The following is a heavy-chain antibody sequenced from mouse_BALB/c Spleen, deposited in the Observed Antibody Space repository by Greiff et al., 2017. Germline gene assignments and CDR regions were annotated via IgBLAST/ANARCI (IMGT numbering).Heavy chain of an antibody. Sequence: EVKVVESGGGLVQPGGSLKLSCAASGFTFSSYTMSWVRQTPEKRLEWVAYISNGGGSTYYPDTVKGRFTISRDNAKNTLYLQMSSLKSEDTAMYYCARLANSAWFAYWGQGTLVTVSA. V-gene: IGHV5-12-2*01. CDR3: ARLANSAWFAY. D-gene: IGHD1-1*01. J-gene: IGHJ3*01. CDR2: ISNGGGST. CDR1: GFTFSSYT.